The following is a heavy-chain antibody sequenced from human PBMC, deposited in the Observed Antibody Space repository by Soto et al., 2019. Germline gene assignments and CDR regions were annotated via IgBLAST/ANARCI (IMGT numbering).Heavy chain of an antibody. J-gene: IGHJ4*02. CDR3: ARYRREAVAGYTLDN. CDR1: GGSISSNY. V-gene: IGHV4-59*01. CDR2: VYNSGST. D-gene: IGHD6-13*01. Sequence: LSLTCTVSGGSISSNYWTWIRQPPGKGLEWIGYVYNSGSTNYNPSLKSRVTISEDTPKSQFSLKVNSMTAADTAVYYCARYRREAVAGYTLDNWGQGILVTVSS.